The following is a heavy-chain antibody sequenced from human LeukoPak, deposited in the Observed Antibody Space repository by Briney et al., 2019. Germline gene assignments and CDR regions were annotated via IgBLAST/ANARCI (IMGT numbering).Heavy chain of an antibody. CDR1: GGSFSGYH. J-gene: IGHJ3*02. Sequence: SDTLSLTCAVYGGSFSGYHWSWIRQPPGKGLEWIGEIKHSGSTNYNPSLKSRVTISVDTSKNQFSLKLNSVTAADTAVYYCARMIDSGYDLEPEPFDIWGQGTMVTVSS. V-gene: IGHV4-34*01. CDR3: ARMIDSGYDLEPEPFDI. D-gene: IGHD5-12*01. CDR2: IKHSGST.